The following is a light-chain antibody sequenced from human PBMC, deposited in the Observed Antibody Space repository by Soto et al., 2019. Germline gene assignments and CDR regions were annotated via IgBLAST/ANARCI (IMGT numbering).Light chain of an antibody. CDR2: DAS. J-gene: IGKJ3*01. CDR1: QDISNC. V-gene: IGKV1-33*01. Sequence: DIQMTQSPSSLSASVGDRVTITCQASQDISNCLNWYQQKPGKAPKLLIYDASNLETGVQSMFSGSGSGTDFTSTISSLQPEDIATYYCQHYANLPQYTFGPGTKVDIK. CDR3: QHYANLPQYT.